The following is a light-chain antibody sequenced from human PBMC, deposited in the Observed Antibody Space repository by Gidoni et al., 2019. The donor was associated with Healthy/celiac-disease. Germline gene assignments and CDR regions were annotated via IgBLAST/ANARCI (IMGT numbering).Light chain of an antibody. Sequence: DIVITQSPLSLPVTPGEPASISCRSSQCLLHSNGYNYLDWYLQKPGQSPQLLIYLGSNRASGVPDRVSGSGSGTDFTLKISRVEAEDVGVYYCMQALQTPTFGGGTKVEIK. J-gene: IGKJ4*01. V-gene: IGKV2-28*01. CDR2: LGS. CDR1: QCLLHSNGYNY. CDR3: MQALQTPT.